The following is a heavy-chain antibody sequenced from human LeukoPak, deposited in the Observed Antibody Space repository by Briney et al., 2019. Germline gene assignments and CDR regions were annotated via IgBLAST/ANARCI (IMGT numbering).Heavy chain of an antibody. CDR3: ARVLGTDTGADY. CDR1: GFTFSNYY. V-gene: IGHV3-7*01. Sequence: GGSLRLSCAASGFTFSNYYMTWVRQAPGKGLEWVAYINQNANNKNYADSVKGRFTISRDNAKNSLYLQMNSLRVEDTAVYYCARVLGTDTGADYWGQGTLVTVSS. J-gene: IGHJ4*02. CDR2: INQNANNK. D-gene: IGHD3/OR15-3a*01.